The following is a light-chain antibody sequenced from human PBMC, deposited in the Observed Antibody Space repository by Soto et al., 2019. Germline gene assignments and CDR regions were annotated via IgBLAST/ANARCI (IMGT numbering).Light chain of an antibody. J-gene: IGKJ1*01. CDR3: QKFNKWPWT. V-gene: IGKV3-15*01. CDR2: GAS. Sequence: DIVMTQSPATLSVAPGERVTFSCRASQGVSRKLAWYQHKPGQAPRLLISGASTGATGIPARFSGSGSGTEFTLTISSLQSEDCAIYFCQKFNKWPWTFGQGTKVDIK. CDR1: QGVSRK.